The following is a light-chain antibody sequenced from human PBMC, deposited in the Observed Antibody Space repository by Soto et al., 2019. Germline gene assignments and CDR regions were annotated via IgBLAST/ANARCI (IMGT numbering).Light chain of an antibody. V-gene: IGKV1-39*01. CDR3: QQRYNIPWT. Sequence: DIQMTQSPSSLSASVGARVTITCRASQGISSYLNWYKQKPGKAPKVLINAAFSLQSGVPSRFSGSGSGTDFTLTISSLQPEDCATYDCQQRYNIPWTFGQGTKGEIK. CDR1: QGISSY. J-gene: IGKJ1*01. CDR2: AAF.